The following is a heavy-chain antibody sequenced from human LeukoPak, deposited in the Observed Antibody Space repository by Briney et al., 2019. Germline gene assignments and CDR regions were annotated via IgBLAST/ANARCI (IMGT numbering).Heavy chain of an antibody. V-gene: IGHV3-20*04. J-gene: IGHJ6*03. D-gene: IGHD4-11*01. CDR1: GFTFDDYG. CDR2: INWNGGST. Sequence: GGSLRLPCAASGFTFDDYGMSWVRQAPGKGLEWVSGINWNGGSTGYADSVEGRFTISRDNAKNSLYLQMNSLRAEDTALYYCARGDYRSYYYSYYMDVWGKGTTVTVSS. CDR3: ARGDYRSYYYSYYMDV.